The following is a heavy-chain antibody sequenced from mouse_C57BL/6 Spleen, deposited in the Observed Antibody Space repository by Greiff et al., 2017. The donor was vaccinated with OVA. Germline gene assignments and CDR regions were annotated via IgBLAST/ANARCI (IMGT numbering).Heavy chain of an antibody. CDR1: GFTFSSYT. CDR2: ISGGGGNT. CDR3: AREGDYDAY. J-gene: IGHJ3*01. Sequence: EVQGVESGGGLVKPGGSLKLSCAASGFTFSSYTMSWVRQTPEKRLEWVATISGGGGNTYYPDSVKGRFTISRDNAKNTLYLQMSSLRSEDTALYYCAREGDYDAYWGQGTLVTVSA. D-gene: IGHD2-4*01. V-gene: IGHV5-9*01.